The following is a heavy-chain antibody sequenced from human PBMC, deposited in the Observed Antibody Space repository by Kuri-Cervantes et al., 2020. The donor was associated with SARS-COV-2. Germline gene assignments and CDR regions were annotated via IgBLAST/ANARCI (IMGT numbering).Heavy chain of an antibody. D-gene: IGHD3-22*01. V-gene: IGHV3-48*01. J-gene: IGHJ4*02. CDR3: AKDQLAYDSSGFDY. Sequence: GESLKISCAASGFTFNTYSMDWVRLAPGKGLEWVSNIGPSGTTKYYADSVKGRFTISRDNSKNTLYLQMNSLRAEDTAVYYCAKDQLAYDSSGFDYWGQGTLVTVSS. CDR1: GFTFNTYS. CDR2: IGPSGTTK.